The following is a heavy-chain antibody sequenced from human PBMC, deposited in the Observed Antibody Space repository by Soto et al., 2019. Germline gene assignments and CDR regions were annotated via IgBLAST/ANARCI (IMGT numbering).Heavy chain of an antibody. CDR1: GGSISSGGYY. CDR2: IYYSGST. D-gene: IGHD3-3*01. J-gene: IGHJ5*02. CDR3: ARLTPYGDFWSGPHPTWFDP. Sequence: PSETLSLTCTVSGGSISSGGYYWSWIRQHPGKGLEWIGYIYYSGSTYYNPSLKSRVTISVDTSKNQFSLKLSSVTAADTAVYYCARLTPYGDFWSGPHPTWFDPWGQGTLVTVSS. V-gene: IGHV4-31*03.